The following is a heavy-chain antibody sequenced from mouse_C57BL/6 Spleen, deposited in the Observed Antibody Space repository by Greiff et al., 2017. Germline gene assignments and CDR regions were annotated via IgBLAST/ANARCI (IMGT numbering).Heavy chain of an antibody. CDR2: IDPNSGGT. CDR3: ASPITTYYFDY. V-gene: IGHV1-72*01. Sequence: QVQLKQPGAELVKPGASVKLSCKASGYTFTSYWMHWVKQRPGRGLEWIGRIDPNSGGTKYNEKFKSKATLTVDKPSSTAYMQLSSLTSEDSAVYYCASPITTYYFDYWGQGTTLTVSS. D-gene: IGHD1-1*01. J-gene: IGHJ2*01. CDR1: GYTFTSYW.